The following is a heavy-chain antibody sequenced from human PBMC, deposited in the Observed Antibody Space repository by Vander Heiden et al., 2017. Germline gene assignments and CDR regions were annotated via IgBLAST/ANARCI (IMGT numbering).Heavy chain of an antibody. CDR2: TYYRSKWYS. CDR3: AGRRDEIYASTSGAGALDV. V-gene: IGHV6-1*01. J-gene: IGHJ3*01. D-gene: IGHD3-22*01. Sequence: QVQMLRPGPGLANSTPTLTLTGNFYEDRCPSSSAVWNWIRQSPSRGLEWLGRTYYRSKWYSDYAVSVKGRITINPDSARNQFSLQLNSVTPEDAAVYYCAGRRDEIYASTSGAGALDVWGQGTMVTVSS. CDR1: EDRCPSSSAV.